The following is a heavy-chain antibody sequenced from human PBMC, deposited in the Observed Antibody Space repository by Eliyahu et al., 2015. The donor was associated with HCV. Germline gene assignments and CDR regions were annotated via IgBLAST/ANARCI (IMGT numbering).Heavy chain of an antibody. CDR3: TRGPYNTSAYYYFF. CDR1: GFTFXASP. J-gene: IGHJ4*02. D-gene: IGHD3-22*01. V-gene: IGHV3-73*01. CDR2: IRSKGDGYAT. Sequence: EVQLVESGGGLVQPGGSLKLSCAVXGFTFXASPVHWVRQPFGKGLXWVGLIRSKGDGYATAYGASVKGRFTVSRDDSKNTAYLQMNSLKIEDTAMYYCTRGPYNTSAYYYFFWGQGVQVTVSS.